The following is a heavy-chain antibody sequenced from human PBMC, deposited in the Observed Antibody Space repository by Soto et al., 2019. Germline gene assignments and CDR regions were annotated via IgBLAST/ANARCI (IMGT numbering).Heavy chain of an antibody. J-gene: IGHJ4*02. D-gene: IGHD2-8*01. CDR3: AKDHFGVKSSFDY. Sequence: GGSLRLSCAASGFTFSSYAMNWVRQAPGKGLEWVSAISGSGGSTYYADSVKGRFTISRDNSKNTLYLQMNSLRAEDTAVYYCAKDHFGVKSSFDYWGQGTLVTVSS. V-gene: IGHV3-23*01. CDR2: ISGSGGST. CDR1: GFTFSSYA.